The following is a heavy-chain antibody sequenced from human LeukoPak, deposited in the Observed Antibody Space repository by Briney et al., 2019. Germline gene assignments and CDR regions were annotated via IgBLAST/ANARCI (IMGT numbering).Heavy chain of an antibody. CDR1: GFTFTSYG. V-gene: IGHV1-18*01. CDR2: ISGYNGNT. CDR3: ARDLYYYDSSDFYYDTFDI. D-gene: IGHD3-22*01. J-gene: IGHJ3*02. Sequence: GASVNVSCKASGFTFTSYGVSWVRQAPGQGLEWMGWISGYNGNTHYAQTLQGRVTMTTDTSTSTAYMELRSLRSDDTAVYYCARDLYYYDSSDFYYDTFDIWGQGTMVTVSS.